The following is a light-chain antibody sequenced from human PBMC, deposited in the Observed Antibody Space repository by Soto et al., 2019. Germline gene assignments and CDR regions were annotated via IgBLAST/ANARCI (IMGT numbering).Light chain of an antibody. CDR2: EVN. CDR1: SSDVGAYNY. J-gene: IGLJ3*02. CDR3: SSYTRANTRV. Sequence: QSALTQPPSASGSPGQSVTISCTGTSSDVGAYNYVSWYQQHPGKAPKLMIYEVNNRPSGVSDRFSGSKSGNTASLTISGLQAEDEADYFCSSYTRANTRVFGGGTKVTVL. V-gene: IGLV2-14*01.